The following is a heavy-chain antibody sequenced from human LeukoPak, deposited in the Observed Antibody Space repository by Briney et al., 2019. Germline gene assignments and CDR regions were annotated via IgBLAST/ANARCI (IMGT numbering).Heavy chain of an antibody. D-gene: IGHD3-16*01. CDR3: ARSPFGPYYFDY. CDR1: GFTVSSNY. V-gene: IGHV3-66*01. Sequence: GGSLRLSCAASGFTVSSNYMSRVRQAPGKGLEWVSVIYSGGSTYYADSVKGRFTISRDNSKNTLYLQMNSLRAEDTAVYYCARSPFGPYYFDYWGQGTLVTVSS. J-gene: IGHJ4*02. CDR2: IYSGGST.